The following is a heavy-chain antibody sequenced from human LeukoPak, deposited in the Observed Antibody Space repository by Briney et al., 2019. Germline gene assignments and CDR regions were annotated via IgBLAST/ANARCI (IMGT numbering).Heavy chain of an antibody. CDR2: IYYSGST. CDR3: ARVYYYDSSGYSTRYYFDY. V-gene: IGHV4-59*01. CDR1: GVSISSYY. D-gene: IGHD3-22*01. J-gene: IGHJ4*02. Sequence: SETLSLTCTASGVSISSYYLSWIRQPPGKGLEWIGYIYYSGSTNYYPSLKSRDTISVDTSKNQFSLKLSSVTAADTDVYYCARVYYYDSSGYSTRYYFDYWCQGTVVTVSS.